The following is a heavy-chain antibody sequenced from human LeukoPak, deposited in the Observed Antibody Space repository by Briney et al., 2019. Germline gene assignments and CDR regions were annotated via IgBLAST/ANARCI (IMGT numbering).Heavy chain of an antibody. Sequence: GGSLRLSCAASGFTFSSYAMHWVRQAPGKGLEWVAVISYDGSNKYYADSVKGRFTISRDNSKNTLYLQMNSLRAEDTAVYYCARALLRLVDYYYGMDVWGQGTTVTVSS. CDR1: GFTFSSYA. CDR3: ARALLRLVDYYYGMDV. D-gene: IGHD3-22*01. V-gene: IGHV3-30*04. J-gene: IGHJ6*02. CDR2: ISYDGSNK.